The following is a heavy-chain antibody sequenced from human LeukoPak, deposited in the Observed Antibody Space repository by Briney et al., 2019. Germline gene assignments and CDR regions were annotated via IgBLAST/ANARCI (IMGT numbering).Heavy chain of an antibody. Sequence: SETLSLTCIISGYSISSGYYWGWIRQPPGKGLEWIGSIYHSGSTYYNPSLKSRVTISLDTSENQFSLKLSSVTAADTAVYYCARDLYSGGWGYFDYWGQGTLVTVSS. CDR1: GYSISSGYY. J-gene: IGHJ4*02. CDR3: ARDLYSGGWGYFDY. V-gene: IGHV4-38-2*02. CDR2: IYHSGST. D-gene: IGHD6-19*01.